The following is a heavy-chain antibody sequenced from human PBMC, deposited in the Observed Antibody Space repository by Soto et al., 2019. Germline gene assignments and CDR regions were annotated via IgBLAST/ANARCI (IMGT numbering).Heavy chain of an antibody. CDR3: ARVPYREAGGHFDY. CDR2: ISYDGSNK. Sequence: QAQLVQSGGGVVQPGRSLRLSCAASGFTFNNHAMHWVRQDPGKGLEWVAVISYDGSNKYHADSVRGRFTISRDNSNNTLYLQMNSLTSEDTAVYYCARVPYREAGGHFDYWGQGTLVTVSS. CDR1: GFTFNNHA. J-gene: IGHJ4*02. V-gene: IGHV3-30-3*01. D-gene: IGHD3-16*01.